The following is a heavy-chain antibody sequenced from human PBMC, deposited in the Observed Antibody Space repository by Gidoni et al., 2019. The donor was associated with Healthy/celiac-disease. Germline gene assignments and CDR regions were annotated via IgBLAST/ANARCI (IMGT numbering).Heavy chain of an antibody. J-gene: IGHJ3*02. Sequence: QLQLQESGPGLVTPSETLSLTCTVSGGSISRSSYSWGWIRQPPGKGLEWIGSIYYSGSTYYNPSLKSRVTISVDTSKNQFSLKLSSVTAADTAVYYCARPSPGTITMVQGVGDGAFDIWGQGTMVTVSS. D-gene: IGHD3-10*01. CDR3: ARPSPGTITMVQGVGDGAFDI. V-gene: IGHV4-39*01. CDR2: IYYSGST. CDR1: GGSISRSSYS.